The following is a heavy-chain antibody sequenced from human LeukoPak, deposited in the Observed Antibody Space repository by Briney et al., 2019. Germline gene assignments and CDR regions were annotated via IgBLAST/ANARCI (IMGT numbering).Heavy chain of an antibody. CDR3: ARASRVTTRLDAFDI. V-gene: IGHV3-53*01. D-gene: IGHD2-21*02. CDR2: IYSGGSI. CDR1: GFTVSTNH. J-gene: IGHJ3*02. Sequence: SGGPLRLSCAASGFTVSTNHMSWVRQTPGKGLEWVSTIYSGGSIYNADSVKGRFTISRDNSKNTLYLQMNSLRVEDTAVYYCARASRVTTRLDAFDIWGQGTMVTVSS.